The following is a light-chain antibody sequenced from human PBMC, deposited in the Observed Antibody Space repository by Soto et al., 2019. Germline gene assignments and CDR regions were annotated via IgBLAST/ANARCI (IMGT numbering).Light chain of an antibody. CDR3: QQSGSSPGT. Sequence: EIVLTQAPGTLSLSPGERATLSCRASQSVSSIYLAWYQQKPGQAPRLLIYDVSSRATGIPDRFSGSGSGTDFTLTISRLEPEDFAVYYCQQSGSSPGTFGQGTTVEIK. CDR2: DVS. J-gene: IGKJ1*01. V-gene: IGKV3-20*01. CDR1: QSVSSIY.